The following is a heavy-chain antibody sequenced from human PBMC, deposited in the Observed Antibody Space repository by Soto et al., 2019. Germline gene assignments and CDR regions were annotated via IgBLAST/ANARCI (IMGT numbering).Heavy chain of an antibody. CDR3: ARARMVRGVVTYFFDL. D-gene: IGHD3-10*01. CDR1: RYTFTTYG. Sequence: XSVKVSCKASRYTFTTYGFSWVRQAPVQGLEWLGWISGYNGNTNYAQRFQDRVTMTTDTSTSTAYLHLTSLSSDDTALYYCARARMVRGVVTYFFDLWGQGTPVTVSS. V-gene: IGHV1-18*04. J-gene: IGHJ4*02. CDR2: ISGYNGNT.